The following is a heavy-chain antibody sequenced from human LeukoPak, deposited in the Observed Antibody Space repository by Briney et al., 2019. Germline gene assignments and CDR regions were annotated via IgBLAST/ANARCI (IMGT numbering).Heavy chain of an antibody. CDR3: AKMGSANTYGFHWFDP. J-gene: IGHJ5*02. CDR1: GYSFTSYW. Sequence: GESLNISCKGSGYSFTSYWIGWVRQMPGKGLEWMGIIYPGDSDTRYSPSFQGQVTISADKSISTAYLQWSSLQASDTDMYYCAKMGSANTYGFHWFDPWGQGTLVTVSS. D-gene: IGHD3/OR15-3a*01. V-gene: IGHV5-51*03. CDR2: IYPGDSDT.